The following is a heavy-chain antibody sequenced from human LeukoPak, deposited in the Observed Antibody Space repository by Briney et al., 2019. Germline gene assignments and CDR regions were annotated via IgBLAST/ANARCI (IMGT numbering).Heavy chain of an antibody. CDR2: INHSGST. D-gene: IGHD4-11*01. Sequence: PSETLSLTCAVYGGSFSGYYWSWIRQPPGKGLEWIGEINHSGSTNYNPSLKSRVTISVDTSKNQFSLKLSSVTAADTAVYYCATETKYSNYVWFDPWGQGTLVTVSS. CDR1: GGSFSGYY. V-gene: IGHV4-34*01. J-gene: IGHJ5*02. CDR3: ATETKYSNYVWFDP.